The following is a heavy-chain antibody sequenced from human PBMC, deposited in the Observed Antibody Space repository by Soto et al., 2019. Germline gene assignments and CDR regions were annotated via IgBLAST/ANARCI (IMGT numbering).Heavy chain of an antibody. CDR1: GFTFSSYS. CDR3: AKTYSSGRGAFDV. D-gene: IGHD6-19*01. J-gene: IGHJ3*01. V-gene: IGHV3-48*01. CDR2: ISSGSSTI. Sequence: EVQLVESGGGLVQPGGSLRLSCAASGFTFSSYSMNWVRQAPGKGLEWVSYISSGSSTIYYADSVKGRFTISRDNAQNSLYLQMNSLRAEDTVVYYCAKTYSSGRGAFDVWGKGTMVTVSS.